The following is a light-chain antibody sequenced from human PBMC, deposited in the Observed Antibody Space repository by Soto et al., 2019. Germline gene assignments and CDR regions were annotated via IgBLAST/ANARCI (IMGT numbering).Light chain of an antibody. V-gene: IGKV3-20*01. CDR2: GAS. CDR3: QQYGDSPLT. CDR1: QTISNTF. J-gene: IGKJ3*01. Sequence: EIVLTQSPGTLSLSPGERATLSCKASQTISNTFLAWYQRRPGQAPRLLIYGASGRATGIPDRFTGSGSGTDFALTISRLEPEDFGVYYCQQYGDSPLTSGPGTKVDIK.